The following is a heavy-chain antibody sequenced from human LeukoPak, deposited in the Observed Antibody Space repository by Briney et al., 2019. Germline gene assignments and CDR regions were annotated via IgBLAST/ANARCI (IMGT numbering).Heavy chain of an antibody. Sequence: SETLSLTCTVSGGSISSYYWSWIRQPAGKGLEWIGRIYTSGSTNYNPSLRSRVTMSVDTSKNQFSLKLSSVTAADTAVYYCARAARTGNYYYYMDVWGKGTTVTISS. CDR3: ARAARTGNYYYYMDV. CDR1: GGSISSYY. D-gene: IGHD3-10*01. J-gene: IGHJ6*03. V-gene: IGHV4-4*07. CDR2: IYTSGST.